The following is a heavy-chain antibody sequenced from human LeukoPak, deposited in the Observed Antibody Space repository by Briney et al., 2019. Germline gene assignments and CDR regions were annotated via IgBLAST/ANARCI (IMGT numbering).Heavy chain of an antibody. Sequence: GGSLRLSCAASGFTFSSYSMNWVRQAPGRGLEWVSYISSSSSTIYYADSVKGRFTISRDNAKNSLYLQMNSLRAEDTAVYYCARVRGSGSYYTDDAFDIWGQGTMVTVSS. J-gene: IGHJ3*02. D-gene: IGHD3-10*01. CDR1: GFTFSSYS. CDR3: ARVRGSGSYYTDDAFDI. CDR2: ISSSSSTI. V-gene: IGHV3-48*04.